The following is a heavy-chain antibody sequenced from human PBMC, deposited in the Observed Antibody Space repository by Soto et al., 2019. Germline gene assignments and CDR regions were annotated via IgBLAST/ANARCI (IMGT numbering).Heavy chain of an antibody. CDR3: ARDVMSGSRGMAV. Sequence: QVQLVESGGGVVQPGRSLRLSCAASGFTFRSYGMHWVRQAPGKGLEWVAVIWYDGSNKYYADSVKGRFTISRDNSKNTLYLQMNSLRAEDTAVYYCARDVMSGSRGMAVWGQGTTVTVSS. J-gene: IGHJ6*02. V-gene: IGHV3-33*01. CDR1: GFTFRSYG. D-gene: IGHD1-26*01. CDR2: IWYDGSNK.